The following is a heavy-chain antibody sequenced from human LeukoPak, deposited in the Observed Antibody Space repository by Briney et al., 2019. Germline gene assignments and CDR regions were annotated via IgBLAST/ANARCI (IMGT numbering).Heavy chain of an antibody. CDR3: ARDRSSMIANWFDP. CDR2: IFHSGST. D-gene: IGHD3-22*01. J-gene: IGHJ5*02. V-gene: IGHV4-4*02. CDR1: GDPMNNEW. Sequence: SETLSLTCVVFGDPMNNEWWSWVRQPPGKGLEWIGEIFHSGSTNYNPSLKSRVTMSVAKSTNQFSLKLSSVTAADTAVYYCARDRSSMIANWFDPWGQGTLVTVSS.